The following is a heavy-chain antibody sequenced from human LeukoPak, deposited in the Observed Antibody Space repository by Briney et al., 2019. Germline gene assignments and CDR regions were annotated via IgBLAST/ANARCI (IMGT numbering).Heavy chain of an antibody. D-gene: IGHD3-10*01. CDR2: IIPIFGTP. CDR3: ARGSGTITMVRGVFYGMDI. J-gene: IGHJ6*02. Sequence: SVNVSCKASGGTFSSYGISWVRQAPGQGLEWMGGIIPIFGTPNYAQKFQGRVTITADESTSTAYMELSSLRSEDTAVYYCARGSGTITMVRGVFYGMDIWGQGTTVTVSS. CDR1: GGTFSSYG. V-gene: IGHV1-69*01.